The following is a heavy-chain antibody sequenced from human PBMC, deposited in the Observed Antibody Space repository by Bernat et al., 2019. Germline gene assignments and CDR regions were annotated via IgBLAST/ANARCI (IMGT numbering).Heavy chain of an antibody. D-gene: IGHD5-24*01. CDR1: GFTFSSYG. Sequence: QVQLVESGGGVVQPGRSLRLSCAASGFTFSSYGMHWVRQAPGKGLEWVAVIWYDGSNKYYADSVKGRFTISRDNSKNTLYLQMNRLRAEDTAVDYCARDRAGITARGCDYWGQGTLVTASS. CDR2: IWYDGSNK. J-gene: IGHJ4*02. V-gene: IGHV3-33*01. CDR3: ARDRAGITARGCDY.